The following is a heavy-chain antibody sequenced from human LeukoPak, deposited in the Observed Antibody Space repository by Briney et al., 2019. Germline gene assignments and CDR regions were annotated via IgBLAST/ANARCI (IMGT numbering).Heavy chain of an antibody. V-gene: IGHV3-23*01. Sequence: GGSLRLSCAASGFTFSSYAMRWVRQAPGKGLEWVSAISKCGDGTTIYADSVKGRFTISRENSKNTLYLQMNSLRAEDTAVYYCATLERNYYGSGKGVDYWGQGTLVSLST. CDR1: GFTFSSYA. CDR3: ATLERNYYGSGKGVDY. CDR2: ISKCGDGTT. D-gene: IGHD3-10*01. J-gene: IGHJ4*02.